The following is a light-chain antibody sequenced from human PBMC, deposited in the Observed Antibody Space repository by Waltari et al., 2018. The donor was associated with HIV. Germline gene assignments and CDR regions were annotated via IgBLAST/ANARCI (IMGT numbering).Light chain of an antibody. CDR1: RSDVGGYDY. V-gene: IGLV2-14*01. Sequence: QSALTQPASVSGSPGQSITFSCTGTRSDVGGYDYVSWYQQHQGKAPKLMIYEVGHRPSGVSYRFSGSKSGNTASLTISGLQAEDEADYYCASYTSSNTLYVFGTGTKVTVL. CDR2: EVG. CDR3: ASYTSSNTLYV. J-gene: IGLJ1*01.